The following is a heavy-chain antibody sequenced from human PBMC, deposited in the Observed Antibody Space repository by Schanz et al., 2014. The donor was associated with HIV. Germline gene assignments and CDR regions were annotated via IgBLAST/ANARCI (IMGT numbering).Heavy chain of an antibody. D-gene: IGHD3-9*01. CDR1: GGSVSSRSFY. V-gene: IGHV4-39*07. J-gene: IGHJ4*02. CDR2: ITHSGTT. CDR3: ASLHVEATGTTFGY. Sequence: KVQESGPGLVKPSETLSLTCSVSGGSVSSRSFYWGWIRQPPGKGLEWIGEITHSGTTNYNPSLKTRVTRSINTSKNQFSLKLNSVTAADTGVYYCASLHVEATGTTFGYWGQGTLVTVSS.